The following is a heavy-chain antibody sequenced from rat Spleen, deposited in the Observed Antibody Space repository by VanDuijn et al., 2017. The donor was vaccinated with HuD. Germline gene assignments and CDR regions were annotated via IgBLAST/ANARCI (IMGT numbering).Heavy chain of an antibody. CDR2: ISYDGSRT. CDR3: ARPNYPGFNFFDY. V-gene: IGHV5-7*01. Sequence: EVQLVESGGGLVQPGRSLTLSCAASGFTFSDYYMAWVRQAPTTGLEWVATISYDGSRTYYRDSVKGRFTISRDNAKSILYLQMDSLRSEDTATYFCARPNYPGFNFFDYWGQGVMVTVSS. CDR1: GFTFSDYY. D-gene: IGHD1-4*01. J-gene: IGHJ2*01.